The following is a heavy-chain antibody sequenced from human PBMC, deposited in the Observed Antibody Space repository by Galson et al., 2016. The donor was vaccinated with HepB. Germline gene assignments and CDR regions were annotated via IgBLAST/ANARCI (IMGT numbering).Heavy chain of an antibody. CDR3: TTMLSYCSSTSC. CDR2: IKSKIDGGTT. CDR1: GLTFNNAW. V-gene: IGHV3-15*01. D-gene: IGHD2-2*01. J-gene: IGHJ4*02. Sequence: SLRLSCAASGLTFNNAWMTWVRQAPGKGLEWVGRIKSKIDGGTTEYAEPVKGRFTISTDDSEKTVYLQMDSLITEDTAVYYCTTMLSYCSSTSCWGQGTLVTVSS.